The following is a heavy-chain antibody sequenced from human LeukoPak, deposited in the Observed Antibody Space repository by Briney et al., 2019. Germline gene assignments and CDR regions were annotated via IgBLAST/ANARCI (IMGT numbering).Heavy chain of an antibody. Sequence: SETLSLTCAVYGGSFSGYYWSWIRQPPGKGLEWIGEINHSGSTNYNPSLKSRVTISVDTSKNQFSLKLSSVTAADTAVYYCARGLRDSSGYYYFDYWGQGTLVTVSS. V-gene: IGHV4-34*01. D-gene: IGHD3-22*01. CDR2: INHSGST. CDR1: GGSFSGYY. J-gene: IGHJ4*02. CDR3: ARGLRDSSGYYYFDY.